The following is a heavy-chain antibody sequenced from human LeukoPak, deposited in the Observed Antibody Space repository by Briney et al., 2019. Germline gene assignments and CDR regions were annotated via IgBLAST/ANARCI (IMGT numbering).Heavy chain of an antibody. J-gene: IGHJ4*02. V-gene: IGHV3-33*06. D-gene: IGHD4-17*01. Sequence: GGSLRLSCVASGFTFSSHWMHWVRQAPGKGLEWVAVIWYDGSNKYYADSVKGRFTISRDNSKNTLYLQMNSLRAEDTAVYYCAKDRGDYGVHWGQGTLVTVSP. CDR2: IWYDGSNK. CDR1: GFTFSSHW. CDR3: AKDRGDYGVH.